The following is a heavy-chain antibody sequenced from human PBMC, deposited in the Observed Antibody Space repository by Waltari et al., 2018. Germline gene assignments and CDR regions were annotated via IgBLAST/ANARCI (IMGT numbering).Heavy chain of an antibody. CDR1: GFTFSSYS. Sequence: EVQLVESGGGLVQPGGSLRLSCAASGFTFSSYSMNWVRQAPGKGRVWGLYISSSRTTIYYADSLKGRFTISRDNAQNSLYLQMNSLRAEDTAVYYCAGHHYSSGFDYWGQGTLVTVSS. CDR3: AGHHYSSGFDY. CDR2: ISSSRTTI. D-gene: IGHD6-19*01. V-gene: IGHV3-48*01. J-gene: IGHJ4*02.